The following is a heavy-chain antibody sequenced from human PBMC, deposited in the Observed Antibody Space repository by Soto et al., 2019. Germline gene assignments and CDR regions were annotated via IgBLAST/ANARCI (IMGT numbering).Heavy chain of an antibody. V-gene: IGHV1-8*01. D-gene: IGHD3-22*01. CDR2: MNPNSGNT. J-gene: IGHJ4*02. Sequence: QVQLVQSGAEVKKPGASVKVSCKASGYTFTSYDINWVRQATGQGLEWMGWMNPNSGNTGYAQKFQGRVTMTRNTSISTTYRELGRLRSEDTAGYYCARCSGYSADYWGQGTLVTVSS. CDR3: ARCSGYSADY. CDR1: GYTFTSYD.